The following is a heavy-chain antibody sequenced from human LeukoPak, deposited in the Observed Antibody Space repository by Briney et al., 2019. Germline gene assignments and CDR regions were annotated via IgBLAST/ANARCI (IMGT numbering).Heavy chain of an antibody. CDR2: MNPNSGNT. V-gene: IGHV1-8*01. Sequence: ASVKVSCKASGYTFTSYDIHWVRQATGQGLEWMGWMNPNSGNTGYAQKFQGRVTMTRNTSISTAYMELSSLRSEDTAVYYCARPGDDSSGYSELTGDAFDIWGQGTMVTVSS. CDR3: ARPGDDSSGYSELTGDAFDI. D-gene: IGHD3-22*01. CDR1: GYTFTSYD. J-gene: IGHJ3*02.